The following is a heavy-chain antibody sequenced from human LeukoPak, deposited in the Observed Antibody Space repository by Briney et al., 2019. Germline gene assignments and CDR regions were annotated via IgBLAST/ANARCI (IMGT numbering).Heavy chain of an antibody. Sequence: PGGSLRLSCAASGFTFSSYAMHWVRQAPGKGLEYVSAISSNGGSTYYADSVKGRFTISRDNSKNTLYLQMGSLRAEDMAVYYCARSYGGSSYGMDVWGQGTAVTVSS. V-gene: IGHV3-64*02. J-gene: IGHJ6*02. D-gene: IGHD5-12*01. CDR2: ISSNGGST. CDR1: GFTFSSYA. CDR3: ARSYGGSSYGMDV.